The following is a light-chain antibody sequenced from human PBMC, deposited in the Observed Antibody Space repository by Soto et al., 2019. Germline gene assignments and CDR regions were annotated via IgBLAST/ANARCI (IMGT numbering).Light chain of an antibody. CDR1: TSDIGGYYF. Sequence: QSALTQPASVSGSPGQSITISFTGTTSDIGGYYFVSWYQRHPGNDPKLMIYDVSNRPSGVSNRFPVFKSVNTASLTISGIQAEEEADDDCSSDRRSNDPFVFGTGTMLTVL. V-gene: IGLV2-14*01. J-gene: IGLJ1*01. CDR3: SSDRRSNDPFV. CDR2: DVS.